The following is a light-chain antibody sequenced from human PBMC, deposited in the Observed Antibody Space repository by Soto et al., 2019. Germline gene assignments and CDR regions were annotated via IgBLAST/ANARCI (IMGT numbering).Light chain of an antibody. J-gene: IGKJ3*01. Sequence: DIRMTQSPSTLSASVGDRVTITCRASERVIRDLAWYQQKSGKAPKLLMSDVSTLESGVPSRFSGSGSGTEFTLTISSLQPDDFATYYCQQYNYYSTFGPGTTVEIK. CDR2: DVS. CDR3: QQYNYYST. V-gene: IGKV1-5*01. CDR1: ERVIRD.